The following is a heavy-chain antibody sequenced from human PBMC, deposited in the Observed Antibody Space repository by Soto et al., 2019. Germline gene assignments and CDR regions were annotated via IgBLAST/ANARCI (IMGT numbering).Heavy chain of an antibody. J-gene: IGHJ6*02. CDR1: GYTFSRYG. D-gene: IGHD2-8*01. CDR3: AKNGQPPHYYYGMDV. Sequence: QGQLVQSGPEVKKPGASVKVSCKTSGYTFSRYGISWVRQAPGQGIEWMGWISGYNGDTNYAQKVQGRVTMIIDTSTYTAYMELRSLTSDDTAIYYCAKNGQPPHYYYGMDVWGQGTTVTVSS. CDR2: ISGYNGDT. V-gene: IGHV1-18*01.